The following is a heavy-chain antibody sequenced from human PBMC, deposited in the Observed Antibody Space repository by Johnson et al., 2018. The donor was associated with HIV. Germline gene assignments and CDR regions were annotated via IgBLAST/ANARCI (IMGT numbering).Heavy chain of an antibody. V-gene: IGHV3-7*01. Sequence: EQLVESGGGLVQPGGSLRLSCAASGFTFSSYWMSWVRQAPGKGLEWVSVITWNGGKIDYAASVKGRFTISRYNDKNSLYLQMNSLRHEDTAVYFCEKETRDSRNAFDIWGQGTMVTVSS. D-gene: IGHD3-22*01. CDR3: EKETRDSRNAFDI. J-gene: IGHJ3*02. CDR1: GFTFSSYW. CDR2: ITWNGGKI.